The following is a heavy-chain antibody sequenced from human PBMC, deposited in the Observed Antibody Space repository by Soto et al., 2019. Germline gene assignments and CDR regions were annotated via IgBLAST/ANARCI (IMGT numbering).Heavy chain of an antibody. CDR1: GFTFSSYA. D-gene: IGHD1-26*01. V-gene: IGHV3-30-3*01. CDR3: ARVRPGASYYFDS. J-gene: IGHJ4*02. CDR2: ISYDGSNK. Sequence: QVHLVESGGGVVQPGRSLRLSCAASGFTFSSYAMHWVRQAPVKGLEWVAVISYDGSNKYYADSVKGRFTISRDNSKNTLYLQMNSLRAEDTAVYYCARVRPGASYYFDSWGQGTLVTVSS.